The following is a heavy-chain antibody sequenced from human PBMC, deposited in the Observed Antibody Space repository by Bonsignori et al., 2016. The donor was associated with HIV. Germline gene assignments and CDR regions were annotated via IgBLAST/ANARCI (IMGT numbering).Heavy chain of an antibody. Sequence: WIRQPPGKGLEWVSSISSSSSYIYYADSVKGRFTISRDNAKNSLYLQMNSLRAEDTAVYYCARAKEGIWGQGTMVTVSS. CDR2: ISSSSSYI. V-gene: IGHV3-21*01. J-gene: IGHJ3*02. CDR3: ARAKEGI.